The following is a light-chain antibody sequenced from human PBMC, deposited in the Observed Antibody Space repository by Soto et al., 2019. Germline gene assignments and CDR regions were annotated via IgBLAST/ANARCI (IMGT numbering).Light chain of an antibody. CDR3: QQYNEWPLT. Sequence: EVVMTQSPATLSVSPGERATPSCRASQSVSNNLAWYQQKPGQAPRLFIYSASTRATGIPARFSGSASGTEFTLTISSLQSEDFAVYYCQQYNEWPLTFGGGTKVETK. CDR1: QSVSNN. V-gene: IGKV3-15*01. CDR2: SAS. J-gene: IGKJ4*01.